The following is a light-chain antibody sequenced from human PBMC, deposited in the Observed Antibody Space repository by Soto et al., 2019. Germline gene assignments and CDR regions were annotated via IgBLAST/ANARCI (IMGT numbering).Light chain of an antibody. Sequence: DIQLTQTPSTLSAYEGDRVTITFRASQSVSSKLAWYQQKPGKAPKLLIYKAYSLESGVPSRFSGSGSGTEFTLSISSLQPDDFATYYCQQYNTYWTFGQGTKVDIK. V-gene: IGKV1-5*03. CDR1: QSVSSK. J-gene: IGKJ1*01. CDR3: QQYNTYWT. CDR2: KAY.